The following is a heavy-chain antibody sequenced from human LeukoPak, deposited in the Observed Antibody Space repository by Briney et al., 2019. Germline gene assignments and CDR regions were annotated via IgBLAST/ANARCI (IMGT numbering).Heavy chain of an antibody. D-gene: IGHD6-13*01. J-gene: IGHJ5*02. CDR2: INHSGST. V-gene: IGHV4-34*01. CDR3: ARERYSSSWLLPAGNWFDP. Sequence: SETLSLTCAVCGGSFSGYYWSWLRQPPGKGREGIGEINHSGSTNYNPSLTSRVTLSVDTSKHQFSLKLGSVTAADTAVYYCARERYSSSWLLPAGNWFDPWGQGTLVTVSS. CDR1: GGSFSGYY.